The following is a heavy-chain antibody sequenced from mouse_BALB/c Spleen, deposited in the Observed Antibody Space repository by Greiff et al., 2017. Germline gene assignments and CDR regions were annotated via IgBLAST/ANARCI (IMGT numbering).Heavy chain of an antibody. CDR2: INPYNDGT. Sequence: VHVKQSGPELVKPGASVKMSCKASGYTFTSYVMHWVKQKPGQGLEWIGYINPYNDGTKYNEKFKGKATLTSDKSSSTAYMELSSLTSEDSAVYYCASFVAYYFDYWGQGTTLTVSS. CDR1: GYTFTSYV. CDR3: ASFVAYYFDY. V-gene: IGHV1-14*01. J-gene: IGHJ2*01.